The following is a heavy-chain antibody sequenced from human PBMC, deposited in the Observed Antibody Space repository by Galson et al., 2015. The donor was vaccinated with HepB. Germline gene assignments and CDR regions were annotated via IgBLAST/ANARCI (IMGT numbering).Heavy chain of an antibody. D-gene: IGHD2-15*01. J-gene: IGHJ6*02. CDR1: GFSLSTTGVG. CDR2: IYWDDDK. V-gene: IGHV2-5*02. Sequence: PALVKPTQTLTLTCTFSGFSLSTTGVGAGWIRQPPGKALEWLALIYWDDDKRYSPSLMNRLTITKDTSKNQMVLTMTNMDPVDTATYYCARILRELASPYYYYYGMDVWGQGTTVTVSS. CDR3: ARILRELASPYYYYYGMDV.